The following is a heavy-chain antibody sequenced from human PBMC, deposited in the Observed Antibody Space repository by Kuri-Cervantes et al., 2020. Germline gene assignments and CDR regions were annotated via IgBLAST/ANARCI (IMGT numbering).Heavy chain of an antibody. V-gene: IGHV1-18*04. CDR2: ITTDNGDT. CDR3: ARRFSPYGGKNRSFDF. D-gene: IGHD4-23*01. Sequence: ASVKVSCKASGYTFTGYYMNWVRQAPGQGLEWMGWITTDNGDTNYAQKLQGRVTMSTDISTDTVHMELRGLTSDDTAVYYCARRFSPYGGKNRSFDFWGQGTLVTVSS. J-gene: IGHJ4*02. CDR1: GYTFTGYY.